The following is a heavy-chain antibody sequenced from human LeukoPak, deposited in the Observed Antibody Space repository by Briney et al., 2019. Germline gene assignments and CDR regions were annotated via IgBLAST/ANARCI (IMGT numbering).Heavy chain of an antibody. J-gene: IGHJ5*02. CDR1: GYTFTLYY. Sequence: EASVKLSCNASGYTFTLYYMHWGRHGPGQGLGWVGWVNPNSGGTNYEHKFRGRVTMTRDKSISTAYMELSRLRSDDTAAYYCAREARVTRSWFDPWGQGTLVTVSS. CDR2: VNPNSGGT. D-gene: IGHD4-17*01. CDR3: AREARVTRSWFDP. V-gene: IGHV1-2*02.